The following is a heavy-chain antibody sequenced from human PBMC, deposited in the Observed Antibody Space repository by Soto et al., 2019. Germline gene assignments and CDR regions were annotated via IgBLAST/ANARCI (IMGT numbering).Heavy chain of an antibody. CDR1: GFTFSSYG. Sequence: QVQLVESGGGVVQPGRSLRLSCAASGFTFSSYGMHWVRQAPGKGLEWVAVISYDGSNKYYADSVKGRFTISRDNSKNTLYLQMNSLRAKDTDVYYFAKDQTGTTDFYYYYCMDVWSQQTTVTDSS. J-gene: IGHJ6*02. CDR2: ISYDGSNK. D-gene: IGHD1-1*01. CDR3: AKDQTGTTDFYYYYCMDV. V-gene: IGHV3-30*18.